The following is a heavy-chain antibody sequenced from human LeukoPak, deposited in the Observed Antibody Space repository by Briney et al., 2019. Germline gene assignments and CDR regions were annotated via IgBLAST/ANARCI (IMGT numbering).Heavy chain of an antibody. Sequence: SVKVSCKASGYTFTGYYMHWVRQAPGQGLEWMGWINPNSGGTNYAQKFQGRVTMTRDTSISTAYMELSRLRSDDTAVYYCARTRGSHISMAYLDYWGQGTLVTVSS. J-gene: IGHJ4*02. CDR3: ARTRGSHISMAYLDY. CDR1: GYTFTGYY. CDR2: INPNSGGT. V-gene: IGHV1-2*02. D-gene: IGHD2/OR15-2a*01.